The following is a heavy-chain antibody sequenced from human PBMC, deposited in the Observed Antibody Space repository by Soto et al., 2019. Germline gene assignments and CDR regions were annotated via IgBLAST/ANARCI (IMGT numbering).Heavy chain of an antibody. Sequence: QVQLHESGPGLVKPSETLSLTCSVSGGSLSNYYWSWIRQPPGKGLEWIANIFYSGTTNYNPSLKSRFTISVDTSKNQVSLRLSSVTAADTAVYYCARDRSALAPYYHGVDVWGQETTVTVSS. V-gene: IGHV4-59*01. CDR1: GGSLSNYY. D-gene: IGHD5-18*01. J-gene: IGHJ6*02. CDR2: IFYSGTT. CDR3: ARDRSALAPYYHGVDV.